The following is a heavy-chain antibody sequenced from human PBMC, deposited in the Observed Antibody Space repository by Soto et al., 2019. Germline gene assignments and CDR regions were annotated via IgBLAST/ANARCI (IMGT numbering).Heavy chain of an antibody. CDR3: ARALTGYRMDV. Sequence: QVQLVQSGVEVREPGASVKVSCKAVRYIFTNYGVSWVRQAPGQGLEWMGWITTYNGNTEYAQKFQGRVTMTTDASTSTAYMELGSLRSDDTAIYYGARALTGYRMDVWGQGTTVTVSS. CDR2: ITTYNGNT. CDR1: RYIFTNYG. J-gene: IGHJ6*02. D-gene: IGHD1-1*01. V-gene: IGHV1-18*01.